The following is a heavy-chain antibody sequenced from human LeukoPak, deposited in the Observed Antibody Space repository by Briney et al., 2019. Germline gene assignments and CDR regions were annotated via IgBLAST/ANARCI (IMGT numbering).Heavy chain of an antibody. CDR2: ISGSGSST. V-gene: IGHV3-23*01. D-gene: IGHD3-22*01. J-gene: IGHJ4*02. CDR1: GLTFSNAW. CDR3: ANPLISSGYYPDY. Sequence: QSGGSLRLSCAASGLTFSNAWMSWVRQAPGKGLEWVSTISGSGSSTDYADSVKGRFTISSDNSKNTLYLQMNSLRAEDTAVYYCANPLISSGYYPDYWGQGTLVTVSS.